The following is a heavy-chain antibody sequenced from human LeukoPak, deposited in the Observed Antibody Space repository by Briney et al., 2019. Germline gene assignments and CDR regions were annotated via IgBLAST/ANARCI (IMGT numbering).Heavy chain of an antibody. CDR3: ARDVIAARLNY. CDR2: ISSSSSTI. J-gene: IGHJ4*02. CDR1: GFTFSSYS. D-gene: IGHD6-6*01. Sequence: GGSLRLSCAVSGFTFSSYSMNWVRQAPGKGLEWLSYISSSSSTIYYADSVKGRFTISRDNAKNSLYLQMNSLRAEDTAVYYCARDVIAARLNYWGQGTLVTVSS. V-gene: IGHV3-48*04.